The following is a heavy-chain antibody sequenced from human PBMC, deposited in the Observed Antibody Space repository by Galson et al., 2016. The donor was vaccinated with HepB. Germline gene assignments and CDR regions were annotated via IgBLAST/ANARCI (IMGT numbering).Heavy chain of an antibody. CDR2: IHHSGST. V-gene: IGHV4-4*02. Sequence: ETLSLTCDVPGDSINSSNWWTWVRQPPGKGLEWIGEIHHSGSTNYNPSLKSRVTMSVDNSKTQFSLKLSSVTAADTAVYYCAAVAEDYYYYAMDGWGQGTTVTVSS. CDR3: AAVAEDYYYYAMDG. J-gene: IGHJ6*02. D-gene: IGHD6-19*01. CDR1: GDSINSSNW.